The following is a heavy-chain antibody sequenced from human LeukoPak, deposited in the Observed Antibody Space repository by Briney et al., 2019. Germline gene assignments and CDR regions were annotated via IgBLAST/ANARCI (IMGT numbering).Heavy chain of an antibody. D-gene: IGHD5-18*01. Sequence: GGSLRLSCAASGFTFSSYAMSWVRQAPGKGLEWVSAISGSGGSTYYADSVKGRFTISRDNSKNTLYLQMNSLGAEDTAVYYCAKGKAYNTDNWFDPWGQGTLVTVSS. J-gene: IGHJ5*02. CDR2: ISGSGGST. V-gene: IGHV3-23*01. CDR3: AKGKAYNTDNWFDP. CDR1: GFTFSSYA.